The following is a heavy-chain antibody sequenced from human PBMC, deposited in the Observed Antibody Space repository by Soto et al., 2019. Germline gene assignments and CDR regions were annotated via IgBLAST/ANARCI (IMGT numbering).Heavy chain of an antibody. CDR1: GGSIVTSAYY. V-gene: IGHV4-39*01. CDR3: SRRAQEGFDP. J-gene: IGHJ5*02. Sequence: SETLSLTCGVSGGSIVTSAYYWVWIRQAPGKGLEWIGSINHSGNTYLSPSLKDRVTMSVDTSKNSFSLKLRSATAADTGLYYCSRRAQEGFDPWGQGTLVTVSS. CDR2: INHSGNT.